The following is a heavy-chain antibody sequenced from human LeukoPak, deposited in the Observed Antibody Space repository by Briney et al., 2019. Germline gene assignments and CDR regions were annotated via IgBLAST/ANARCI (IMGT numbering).Heavy chain of an antibody. V-gene: IGHV3-23*01. CDR2: ISGSGGST. D-gene: IGHD6-13*01. J-gene: IGHJ4*02. CDR3: AKDRGSPGYSSSWYYFDY. CDR1: GFTFSNFA. Sequence: GGSLRLSCTVSGFTFSNFAINWVRQAPGKGLEWVSAISGSGGSTYYADSVKGRFTISRDNSKNTLYLQMNSLRAEDTAVYYCAKDRGSPGYSSSWYYFDYWGQGTLVTVSS.